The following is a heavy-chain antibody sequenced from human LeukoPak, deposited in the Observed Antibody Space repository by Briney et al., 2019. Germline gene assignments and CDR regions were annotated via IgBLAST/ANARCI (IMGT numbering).Heavy chain of an antibody. CDR2: IKQDGSEK. J-gene: IGHJ3*02. Sequence: GGSLRLSCAASGFTFSSYWMSWVRQAPGKGLEWVANIKQDGSEKYVDSVKGRFTISRDNAKNSLYLQMNSLRAEDTAVYYCAREMGRGPHSTPDAFDIWGQGTMVTVSS. CDR1: GFTFSSYW. V-gene: IGHV3-7*01. CDR3: AREMGRGPHSTPDAFDI. D-gene: IGHD1-26*01.